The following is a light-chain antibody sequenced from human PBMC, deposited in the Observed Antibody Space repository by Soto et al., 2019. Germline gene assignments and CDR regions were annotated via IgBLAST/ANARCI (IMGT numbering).Light chain of an antibody. CDR2: DAS. Sequence: ESVLTQSPATLSLSPGERATLSCRASQSVSSYLAWYQQKPGQAPRLLIYDASNGATGIPARFSGSGSGTDFPLTISSLEPEDFAVYYCQQRSNWLFGGGTKVEIK. CDR3: QQRSNWL. J-gene: IGKJ4*01. CDR1: QSVSSY. V-gene: IGKV3-11*01.